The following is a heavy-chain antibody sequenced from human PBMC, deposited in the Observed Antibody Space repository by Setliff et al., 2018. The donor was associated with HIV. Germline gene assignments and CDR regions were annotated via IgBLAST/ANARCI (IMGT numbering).Heavy chain of an antibody. V-gene: IGHV3-74*01. CDR1: GVTSSSYW. CDR3: AKAGSNYFDY. D-gene: IGHD3-10*01. Sequence: GGSLRLSCAVSGVTSSSYWVDWVRQAPGKGLVWVSRIHSDGSLTNYADSVKGRFTISRDNSKNSLFLQMHSLKTEDTALYYCAKAGSNYFDYWGQGTLVTVSS. J-gene: IGHJ4*02. CDR2: IHSDGSLT.